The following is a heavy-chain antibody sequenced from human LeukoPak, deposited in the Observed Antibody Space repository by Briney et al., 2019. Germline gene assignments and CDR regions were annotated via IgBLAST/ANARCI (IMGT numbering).Heavy chain of an antibody. V-gene: IGHV6-1*01. CDR1: GDGVSSNSVT. CDR2: TYYRSTCYN. CDR3: ARRLTQYDCFDP. D-gene: IGHD2-2*01. Sequence: SQTLSLTCAISGDGVSSNSVTWNWIRQSPSRGLEWLGRTYYRSTCYNDYAVSVRGRITVNPDTSKNQFYLHLNSVTPEDTAVYYCARRLTQYDCFDPWGQGILVTVSS. J-gene: IGHJ5*02.